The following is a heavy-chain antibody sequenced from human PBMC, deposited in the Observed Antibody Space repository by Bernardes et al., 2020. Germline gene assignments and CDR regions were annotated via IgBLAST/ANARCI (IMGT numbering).Heavy chain of an antibody. CDR1: GGSISSYY. CDR2: IYYSGST. CDR3: ARDVAAAGSRAFDI. J-gene: IGHJ3*02. Sequence: SETLSLTCTVSGGSISSYYWSWIRQPPGKGLEWLGYIYYSGSTNYNPSLKSRVTISVDTSKNQFSLKLSSVTAADTAVYYCARDVAAAGSRAFDIWGQGTMVTVSS. V-gene: IGHV4-59*01. D-gene: IGHD6-13*01.